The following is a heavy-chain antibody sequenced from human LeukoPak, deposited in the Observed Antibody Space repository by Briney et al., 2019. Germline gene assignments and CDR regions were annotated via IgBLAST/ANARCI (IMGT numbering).Heavy chain of an antibody. CDR1: GYSISSGYY. CDR3: ARYSRNGVDEIGF. V-gene: IGHV4-38-2*01. Sequence: PSETLSLTCAVSGYSISSGYYWGWSRQPTGRGLEWIGTIYHGGSTYYNPSLTSRVTISVDTSKNQLSLKLTSVTAADTAVYYCARYSRNGVDEIGFWGQGTLVIVSS. CDR2: IYHGGST. D-gene: IGHD5-12*01. J-gene: IGHJ4*02.